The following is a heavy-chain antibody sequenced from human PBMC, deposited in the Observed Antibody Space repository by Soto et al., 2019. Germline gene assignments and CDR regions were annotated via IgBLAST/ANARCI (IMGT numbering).Heavy chain of an antibody. Sequence: QITLKESGPTLVKPTQTLTLTCTLSGFSLSTSGVGVGWIRQPPGKALEWLALIYWDDDKRYSPFLKSRLTITKDTSKNQVVLTLTNMDPVDTAPYYCAHKGDGYRGFKYWGQGTLGTVSS. J-gene: IGHJ4*02. V-gene: IGHV2-5*02. CDR1: GFSLSTSGVG. D-gene: IGHD5-12*01. CDR3: AHKGDGYRGFKY. CDR2: IYWDDDK.